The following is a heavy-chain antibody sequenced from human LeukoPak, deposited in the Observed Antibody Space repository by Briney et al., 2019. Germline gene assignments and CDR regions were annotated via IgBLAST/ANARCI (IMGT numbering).Heavy chain of an antibody. V-gene: IGHV3-21*01. CDR3: AKPAGPYTHSFGPGFDY. CDR2: ISSGSSHI. J-gene: IGHJ4*02. CDR1: GFTFSSYS. D-gene: IGHD3-3*01. Sequence: PGGSLRLSCAASGFTFSSYSMNWVRQAPGKGLEGVSSISSGSSHIYYADSVKGRFTISRDNSRNTLYLQMDSLRAEDTAVYYCAKPAGPYTHSFGPGFDYWGQGTLVTVSS.